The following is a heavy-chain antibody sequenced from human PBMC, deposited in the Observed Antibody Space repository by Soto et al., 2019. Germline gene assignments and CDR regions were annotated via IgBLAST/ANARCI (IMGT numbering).Heavy chain of an antibody. CDR2: IWYDGSNK. CDR3: ARDPMITFGGIMGAFDI. V-gene: IGHV3-33*01. CDR1: GFTFSSYG. Sequence: QVQLVESGGGVVQPGRSLRLSCAASGFTFSSYGMHWVRQAPGKGLEWVAVIWYDGSNKYYADSVKGRFTISRDNSTNTLYLQMNSLRAEDTAVYYCARDPMITFGGIMGAFDIWGQGTMVTVSS. D-gene: IGHD3-16*01. J-gene: IGHJ3*02.